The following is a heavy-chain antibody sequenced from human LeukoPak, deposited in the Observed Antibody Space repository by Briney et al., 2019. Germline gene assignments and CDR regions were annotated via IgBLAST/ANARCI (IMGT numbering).Heavy chain of an antibody. J-gene: IGHJ4*02. D-gene: IGHD2/OR15-2a*01. CDR2: LHHRGAN. CDR1: AYSFTIGYH. CDR3: ARLHFLPEY. V-gene: IGHV4-38-2*02. Sequence: PSETLSLTCSLAAYSFTIGYHWAGVRQPPGKGLEGIGSLHHRGANSYTPSLHSRLPISADTSPNQFSLNIDSVRAADPAVYYCARLHFLPEYWGQGTLVSVSS.